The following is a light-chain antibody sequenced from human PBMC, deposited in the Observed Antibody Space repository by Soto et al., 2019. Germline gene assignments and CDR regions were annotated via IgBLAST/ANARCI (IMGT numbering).Light chain of an antibody. V-gene: IGKV3-20*01. J-gene: IGKJ1*01. CDR2: GAS. CDR1: QSVSSNY. Sequence: EIVLTQSPGTLSLSPGERATLSCRASQSVSSNYLAWYQQKPGQTPRLLIYGASSRATGIPDRFSGSVSGTDFPLTISRLEPEDLAVYYCQQYGSSPRTFGQGTRVEIK. CDR3: QQYGSSPRT.